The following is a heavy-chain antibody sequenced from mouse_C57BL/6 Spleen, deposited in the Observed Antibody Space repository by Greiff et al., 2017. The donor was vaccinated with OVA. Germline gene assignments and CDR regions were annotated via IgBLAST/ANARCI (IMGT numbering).Heavy chain of an antibody. CDR2: IDPSDSYT. D-gene: IGHD4-1*01. CDR3: ARELTDY. J-gene: IGHJ2*01. Sequence: VQLVESGAELVMPGASVKLSCKASGYTFTSYWMHWVKQRPGQGLEWIGEIDPSDSYTNYNQKFKGKSTLTVDKSSSTAYMQLSSLTSEDSAVYYCARELTDYWGQGTTLTVSS. V-gene: IGHV1-69*01. CDR1: GYTFTSYW.